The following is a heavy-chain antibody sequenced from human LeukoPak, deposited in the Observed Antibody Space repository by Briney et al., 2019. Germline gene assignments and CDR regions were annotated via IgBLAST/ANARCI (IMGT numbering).Heavy chain of an antibody. D-gene: IGHD3-22*01. CDR2: GSYDGSDK. J-gene: IGHJ4*02. Sequence: GGSLRLSCAASGFTFSSYAMHWVRQAPGKGLEWVAVGSYDGSDKYYADSVKGRFTISRDNAQNTLYLQVNSLRTEDTAVYYCARGRSYYDSSGYYYSRSDFDFWGQGTLVTVSS. CDR3: ARGRSYYDSSGYYYSRSDFDF. CDR1: GFTFSSYA. V-gene: IGHV3-30*04.